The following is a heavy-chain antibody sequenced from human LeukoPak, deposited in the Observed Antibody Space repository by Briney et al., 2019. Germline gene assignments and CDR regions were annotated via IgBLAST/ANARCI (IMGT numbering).Heavy chain of an antibody. CDR1: GFTFSNAW. Sequence: GGSLRLSCAASGFTFSNAWMSWVRQAPGKGLEWVSAISGSGGSTYYADSVKGRFTISRDNSKNTLYLQMNSLRAEDTAVYYCAKSGRHIVVVTATPLYVWGQGTLVTVSS. CDR2: ISGSGGST. D-gene: IGHD2-21*02. CDR3: AKSGRHIVVVTATPLYV. J-gene: IGHJ4*02. V-gene: IGHV3-23*01.